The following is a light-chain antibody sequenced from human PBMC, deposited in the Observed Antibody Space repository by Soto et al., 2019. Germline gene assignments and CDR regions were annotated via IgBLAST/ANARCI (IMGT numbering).Light chain of an antibody. V-gene: IGKV3-11*01. J-gene: IGKJ1*01. Sequence: DIVLTQSPSTLSRSARATATLSCGASQSVSSYLAWYQQKPGQAPRLLIYDASNRATGTPARFSGSGSGTDFTLTICGLQPEDFATYYCQQCYSQTRKFCQGTKVEFK. CDR3: QQCYSQTRK. CDR2: DAS. CDR1: QSVSSY.